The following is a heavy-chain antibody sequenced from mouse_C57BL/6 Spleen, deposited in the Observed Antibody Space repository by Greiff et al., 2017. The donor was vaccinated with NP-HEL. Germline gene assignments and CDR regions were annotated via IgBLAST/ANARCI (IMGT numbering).Heavy chain of an antibody. CDR2: ISDGGSYT. J-gene: IGHJ2*01. CDR3: AREDYGSSYDY. V-gene: IGHV5-4*01. Sequence: VATISDGGSYTYYPDNVKGRFTISRDNAKNNLYLQMSHLKSEDTAMYYCAREDYGSSYDYWGQGTTLTVSS. D-gene: IGHD1-1*01.